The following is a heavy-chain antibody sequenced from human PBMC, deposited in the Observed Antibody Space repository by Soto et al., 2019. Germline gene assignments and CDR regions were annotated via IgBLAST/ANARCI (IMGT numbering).Heavy chain of an antibody. Sequence: PRGALRGSCADPVFPCSSYRMNWVRQAPGKGLGWVANINQDGNEDNLLDSVKGRFTISRDNAKNSLFLQMNSLRVDDTAVYYCARTGDGHHDFLDYWGQGAPVRVSS. J-gene: IGHJ4*02. V-gene: IGHV3-7*01. D-gene: IGHD1-1*01. CDR2: INQDGNED. CDR3: ARTGDGHHDFLDY. CDR1: VFPCSSYR.